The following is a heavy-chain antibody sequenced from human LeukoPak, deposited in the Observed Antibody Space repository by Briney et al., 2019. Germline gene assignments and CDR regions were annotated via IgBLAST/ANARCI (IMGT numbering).Heavy chain of an antibody. J-gene: IGHJ6*02. CDR3: ARADYYDRDYYYYGMDV. CDR2: ISYDGSNK. CDR1: GFTFSSYA. Sequence: GGSLRLSCAASGFTFSSYAMHWVRQAPGKGLEWVAVISYDGSNKYYADSVKGRFTISRDNSKNTLYLQMNSLRAEDAAVYYCARADYYDRDYYYYGMDVWGQGTTVTVSS. D-gene: IGHD3-22*01. V-gene: IGHV3-30-3*01.